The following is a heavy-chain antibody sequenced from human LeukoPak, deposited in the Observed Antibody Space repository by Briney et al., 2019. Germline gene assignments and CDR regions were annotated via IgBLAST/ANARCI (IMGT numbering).Heavy chain of an antibody. CDR3: ARDGIAAAGSY. D-gene: IGHD6-13*01. CDR1: GFTFSSYW. CDR2: INRDGSTT. V-gene: IGHV3-74*01. Sequence: GGSLRLSCAASGFTFSSYWMHWVRQAPGKGLVWVSRINRDGSTTSYADSVKGRFTISRDNAKNTLYLQMNSLRAEDTAVYYCARDGIAAAGSYWGQGTLVTVSS. J-gene: IGHJ4*02.